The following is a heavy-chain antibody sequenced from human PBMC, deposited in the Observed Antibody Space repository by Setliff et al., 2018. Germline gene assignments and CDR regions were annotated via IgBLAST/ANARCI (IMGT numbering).Heavy chain of an antibody. CDR1: GFTFSDAW. Sequence: PGESLKISCAASGFTFSDAWMNWVRQAPGKGLEWVSYISSSGTTTYYADSVKGRFTISRDNAENSLYLQMHSLRAEDTAVYYCARDPTYGSYWGQGTLVTVSS. V-gene: IGHV3-11*04. CDR2: ISSSGTTT. J-gene: IGHJ4*02. CDR3: ARDPTYGSY. D-gene: IGHD3-10*01.